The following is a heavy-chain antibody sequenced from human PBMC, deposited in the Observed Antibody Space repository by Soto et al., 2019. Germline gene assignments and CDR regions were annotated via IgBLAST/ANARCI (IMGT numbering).Heavy chain of an antibody. CDR2: IYYSGST. CDR1: GGSISSSSYY. J-gene: IGHJ3*02. CDR3: ARSSMYYYGSGSYLRHTDAFDI. V-gene: IGHV4-39*01. Sequence: QLQLQESGPGLVKPSETLSLTCTVSGGSISSSSYYWGWIRQPPGKGLEWIGSIYYSGSTYYNPSLKSRVTISVDTSKNQFSLKLSSVTAADTAVYYCARSSMYYYGSGSYLRHTDAFDIWGQGTMVTVSS. D-gene: IGHD3-10*01.